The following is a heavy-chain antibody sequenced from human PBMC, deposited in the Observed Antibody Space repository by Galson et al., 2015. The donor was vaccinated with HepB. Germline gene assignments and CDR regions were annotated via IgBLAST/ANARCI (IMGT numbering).Heavy chain of an antibody. CDR2: IRQDESEK. V-gene: IGHV3-7*01. J-gene: IGHJ5*02. CDR3: ARDFASSGHYCWFDP. CDR1: GFTFSNYW. D-gene: IGHD3-22*01. Sequence: SLRLSCAASGFTFSNYWMSWVRQAPGKGLEWVANIRQDESEKYYVDSVKGRFTISRDNAKNSLYLQMNSLRAEDTAVYYCARDFASSGHYCWFDPWGQGTLVTVSS.